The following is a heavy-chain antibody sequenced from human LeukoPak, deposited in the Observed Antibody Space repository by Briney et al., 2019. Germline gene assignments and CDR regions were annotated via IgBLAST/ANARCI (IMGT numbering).Heavy chain of an antibody. Sequence: SETLSLTCTVSGGSISSYYWSWIRQPPGKGLEWIGYIYYSGSTNYNPSLKSRVTISVDTSKNQFSLKLSSVTAADTAVYYCARAKISVVTQPLYYFDYWGQGTLVTVSS. CDR2: IYYSGST. D-gene: IGHD4-23*01. CDR3: ARAKISVVTQPLYYFDY. CDR1: GGSISSYY. V-gene: IGHV4-59*01. J-gene: IGHJ4*02.